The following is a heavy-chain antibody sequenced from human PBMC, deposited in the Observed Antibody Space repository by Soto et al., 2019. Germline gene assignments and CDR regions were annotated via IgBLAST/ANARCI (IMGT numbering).Heavy chain of an antibody. CDR1: GFRFSTYA. J-gene: IGHJ4*02. Sequence: PGGSLRLSCAASGFRFSTYAMHWVRQAPGKGLEWVAVIWYDGSNKYYVDSVKGRFTISRDNSKNTLYLQMTSLRAEDTAVYYCARDADSSVIGCDYWGQGTLVTVSS. CDR3: ARDADSSVIGCDY. CDR2: IWYDGSNK. V-gene: IGHV3-33*01. D-gene: IGHD3-22*01.